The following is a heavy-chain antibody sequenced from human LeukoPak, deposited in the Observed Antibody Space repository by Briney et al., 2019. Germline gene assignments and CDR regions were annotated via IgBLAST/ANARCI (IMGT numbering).Heavy chain of an antibody. CDR1: GGSISSYY. CDR2: IYYSGST. CDR3: ARGPTADWYYFDY. J-gene: IGHJ4*02. Sequence: SETLSLTCTVSGGSISSYYWSWIRQPPGKGLEWFGYIYYSGSTNYNPSLKSRVTISVDTSKNQFSLKLSSVTAADTAVYYCARGPTADWYYFDYWGQGTLVTVSS. V-gene: IGHV4-59*01. D-gene: IGHD3-9*01.